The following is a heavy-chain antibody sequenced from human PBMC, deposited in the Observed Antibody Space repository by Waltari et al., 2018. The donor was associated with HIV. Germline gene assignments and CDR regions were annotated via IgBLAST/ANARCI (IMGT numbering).Heavy chain of an antibody. CDR1: GFTFSSNS. CDR3: GRARGAWRGAFDS. J-gene: IGHJ3*02. V-gene: IGHV3-48*04. CDR2: TITKIRTR. D-gene: IGHD1-26*01. Sequence: EVQLVEPGGALVQHGGSLRLSCAASGFTFSSNSMNWVRQATGKVREAILATITKIRTRYAADSVKGRSTVTGKSANSSLYLQMNSLRAEDTAVYYCGRARGAWRGAFDSWGQGTMVTVSS.